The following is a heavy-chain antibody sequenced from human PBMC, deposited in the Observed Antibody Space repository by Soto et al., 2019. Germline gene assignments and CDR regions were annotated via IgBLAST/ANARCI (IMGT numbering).Heavy chain of an antibody. D-gene: IGHD2-2*01. J-gene: IGHJ6*02. Sequence: QVQLVQSGPEVKKPGASVKVSCKASGYTFASYGISWVRQAPGQGLEWMGWVTAYNVNTKYAQKVQGRVTMTTDTSTSTAYLEVRSLTSDDTAVYYCARDRCITTTCLPHFYYGMDVWGQGTTVTVSS. CDR1: GYTFASYG. CDR2: VTAYNVNT. CDR3: ARDRCITTTCLPHFYYGMDV. V-gene: IGHV1-18*01.